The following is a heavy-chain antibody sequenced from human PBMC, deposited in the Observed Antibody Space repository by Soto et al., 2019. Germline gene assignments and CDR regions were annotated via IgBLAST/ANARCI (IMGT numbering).Heavy chain of an antibody. Sequence: AVKVSCKASGGTFSSYAISWVRQAPGQGLEWMGGIIPIFGTANYAQKFQGRVTITADKSTSTAYMELSSLRSEDTAVYYCARDRDGYNHFDYWGQGTLVTVSS. CDR3: ARDRDGYNHFDY. J-gene: IGHJ4*02. V-gene: IGHV1-69*06. CDR1: GGTFSSYA. CDR2: IIPIFGTA. D-gene: IGHD5-12*01.